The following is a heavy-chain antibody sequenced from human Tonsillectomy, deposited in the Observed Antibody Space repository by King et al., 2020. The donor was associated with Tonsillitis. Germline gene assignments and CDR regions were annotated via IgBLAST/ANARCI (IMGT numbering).Heavy chain of an antibody. D-gene: IGHD4/OR15-4a*01. Sequence: VQLVESGGGLVQPGGSLRLSCVASGFTFSDHYMDWVRQAPGKGLEWVGRTRNKANSYTTEYAASVKGRFTISRDDSKTSVFLQMNSLKTEDTAVYYCARVSGMGAGHLDVWGRGSLVTVSS. CDR3: ARVSGMGAGHLDV. J-gene: IGHJ2*01. V-gene: IGHV3-72*01. CDR2: TRNKANSYTT. CDR1: GFTFSDHY.